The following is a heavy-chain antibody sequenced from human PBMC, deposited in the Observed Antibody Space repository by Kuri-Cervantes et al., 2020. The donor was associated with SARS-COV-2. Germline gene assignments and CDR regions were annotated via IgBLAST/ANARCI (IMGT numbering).Heavy chain of an antibody. CDR1: GFTFSSYA. CDR3: AKDWLPDDAFDI. Sequence: GESLKISCAASGFTFSSYAMSWVRQAPGKGREWVSAISGSGGSTYYADSVKGRFTISRDNSKNTLYLQMNSLRAEDTAVYYCAKDWLPDDAFDIWGQGTMVTVSS. V-gene: IGHV3-23*01. J-gene: IGHJ3*02. CDR2: ISGSGGST. D-gene: IGHD6-19*01.